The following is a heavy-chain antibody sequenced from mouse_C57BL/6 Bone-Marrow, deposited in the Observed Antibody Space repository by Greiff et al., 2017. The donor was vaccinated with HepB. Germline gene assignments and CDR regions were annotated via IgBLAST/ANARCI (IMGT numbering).Heavy chain of an antibody. CDR1: GFTFSDYG. V-gene: IGHV5-17*01. J-gene: IGHJ3*01. CDR2: ISSGSSTI. CDR3: APYYYGGSSAWFAY. D-gene: IGHD1-1*01. Sequence: EVMLVESGGGLVKPGGSLKLSCAASGFTFSDYGMHWVRQAPEKGLEWVAYISSGSSTIYYADTVKGRFTISRDNAKNTLFLQMTSLRSEDTAMYYCAPYYYGGSSAWFAYWGQGTLVTVSA.